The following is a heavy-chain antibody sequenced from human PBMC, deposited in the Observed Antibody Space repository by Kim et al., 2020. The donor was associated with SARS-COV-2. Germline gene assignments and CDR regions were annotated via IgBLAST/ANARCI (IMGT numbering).Heavy chain of an antibody. CDR1: GGSISSGGYY. CDR3: ARGAEISSSWYGGLYYYGMDV. Sequence: SETLSLTCTVSGGSISSGGYYWSWIRQHPGKGLEWIGYIYYSGSTYYNPSLKSRVTISVDTSKNQFSLKLSSVTAADTAVSYCARGAEISSSWYGGLYYYGMDVWGQGTTVTVSS. J-gene: IGHJ6*02. V-gene: IGHV4-31*03. D-gene: IGHD6-13*01. CDR2: IYYSGST.